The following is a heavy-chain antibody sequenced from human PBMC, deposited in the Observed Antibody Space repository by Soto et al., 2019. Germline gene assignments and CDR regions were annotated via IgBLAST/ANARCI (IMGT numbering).Heavy chain of an antibody. V-gene: IGHV3-21*01. CDR1: GFTFSSYS. CDR2: ISSSSSYI. D-gene: IGHD6-6*01. CDR3: ASVIAAPSTWYFDL. Sequence: GGSLRLSCAASGFTFSSYSMNWVRQAPGKGLEWVSSISSSSSYIYYADSGKGRFTIFRDNAKNSLYLQMNRLRAEDKAVYYCASVIAAPSTWYFDLWGRGTLFTISS. J-gene: IGHJ2*01.